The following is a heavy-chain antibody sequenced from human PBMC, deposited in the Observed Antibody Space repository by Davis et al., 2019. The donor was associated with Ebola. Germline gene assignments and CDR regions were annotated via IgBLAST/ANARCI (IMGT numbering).Heavy chain of an antibody. Sequence: AGSLTLSCAASGFTFSSYGMHWVRQAPGKGLEWVAVISYDGSNKYYADSVKGRFTISRDNSKNTLYLQMNSLRAEDTAVYYCANPGGSRGYFDYWGQGTLVTVSS. CDR2: ISYDGSNK. J-gene: IGHJ4*02. D-gene: IGHD3-16*01. CDR3: ANPGGSRGYFDY. CDR1: GFTFSSYG. V-gene: IGHV3-30*18.